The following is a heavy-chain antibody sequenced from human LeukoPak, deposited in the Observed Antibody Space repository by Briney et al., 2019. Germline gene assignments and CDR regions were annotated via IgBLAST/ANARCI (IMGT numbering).Heavy chain of an antibody. Sequence: GGSLRLSCAVSGLTFSSSWMDWVRQAPGKGLEWVASINPDGNKKYSADSVKGRFTLSRDTAKNSLYLQMNSLRAEDTALYYCVYDSSGRFDSWGQGTLVTVSS. D-gene: IGHD3-22*01. V-gene: IGHV3-7*03. CDR3: VYDSSGRFDS. CDR2: INPDGNKK. J-gene: IGHJ4*02. CDR1: GLTFSSSW.